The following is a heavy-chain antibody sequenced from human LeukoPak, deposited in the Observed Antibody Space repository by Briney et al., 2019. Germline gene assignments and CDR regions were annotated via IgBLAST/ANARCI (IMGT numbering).Heavy chain of an antibody. V-gene: IGHV3-7*02. Sequence: GGSLRLSCGASGFTFSTYWMSWVRQAPGKGLEWVANIQDAGSEMYYVDSVKGRFTISRDNAKNSLYLQMDSLRAEDTAVYYCATNSGWRFDYWGQGTLVTVPS. CDR3: ATNSGWRFDY. D-gene: IGHD1-1*01. CDR2: IQDAGSEM. CDR1: GFTFSTYW. J-gene: IGHJ4*02.